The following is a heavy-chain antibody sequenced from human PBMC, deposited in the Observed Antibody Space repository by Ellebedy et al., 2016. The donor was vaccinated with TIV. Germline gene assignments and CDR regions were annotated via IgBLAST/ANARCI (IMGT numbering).Heavy chain of an antibody. Sequence: GESLKISCAASGFIFNSHGMHWVRQAPGKGLEWVAVISSHGMTTYYADSVKGRFTISRDNSNNSLYLQMNSLRADDTAVYYCLPHDGLGYWGQGTLVTVSS. CDR2: ISSHGMTT. J-gene: IGHJ4*02. CDR1: GFIFNSHG. D-gene: IGHD1-1*01. V-gene: IGHV3-30*13. CDR3: LPHDGLGY.